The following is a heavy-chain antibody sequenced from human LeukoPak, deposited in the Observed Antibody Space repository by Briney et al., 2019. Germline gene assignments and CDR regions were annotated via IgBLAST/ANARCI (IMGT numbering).Heavy chain of an antibody. CDR1: GFTFSSYA. D-gene: IGHD1-26*01. CDR3: ATHPNSGSYYWDSGGDY. CDR2: ISGSGGST. V-gene: IGHV3-23*01. Sequence: GGSLRLSCAASGFTFSSYAMSWVRQAPGKGLEWVSAISGSGGSTYYADSVKGRFTTSRDNSKNTLYLQMNSLRAEDTAVYYCATHPNSGSYYWDSGGDYWGQGTLVTVSS. J-gene: IGHJ4*02.